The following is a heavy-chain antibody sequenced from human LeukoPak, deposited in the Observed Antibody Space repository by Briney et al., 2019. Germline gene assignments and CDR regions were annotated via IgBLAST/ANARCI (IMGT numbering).Heavy chain of an antibody. J-gene: IGHJ4*02. V-gene: IGHV3-48*01. CDR3: AKDLFACSSTSCYSQSH. CDR1: GFTFSSYS. D-gene: IGHD2-2*01. Sequence: GGSLRLSCAASGFTFSSYSMNWVRQAPGKGLEWVSYISISSNTIYYADSVKGRFTISRDNSKHTLYLQMNSLRAEDTAVYYCAKDLFACSSTSCYSQSHWGQGTLVTVSS. CDR2: ISISSNTI.